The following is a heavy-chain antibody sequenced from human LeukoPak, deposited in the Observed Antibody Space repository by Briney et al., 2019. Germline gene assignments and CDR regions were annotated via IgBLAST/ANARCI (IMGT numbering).Heavy chain of an antibody. CDR1: GFTISSNY. CDR2: IYSSGST. CDR3: ARRVAVAEVLDY. J-gene: IGHJ4*01. V-gene: IGHV3-66*01. D-gene: IGHD6-19*01. Sequence: GGSLRLSCAASGFTISSNYMAWVRQAPGKGLEWVSVIYSSGSTYYTDSVKGRFTISRDNSKNTLYLQMNSLRAEDTAVYYCARRVAVAEVLDYWGXXXLXTVS.